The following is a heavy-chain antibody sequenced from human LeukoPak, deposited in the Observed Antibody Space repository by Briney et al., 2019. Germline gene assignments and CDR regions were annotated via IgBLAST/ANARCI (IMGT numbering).Heavy chain of an antibody. CDR3: ARADSSGYSLDENFDY. CDR1: GGTLNSYA. Sequence: SVKVSCKASGGTLNSYALNWVRQAPGQGLEWIGRIIPIFAIVNYAQNFQGRVTITADKSTNTAYMELSSLRFEDTAFYYCARADSSGYSLDENFDYWGQGTLVTVSS. D-gene: IGHD3-22*01. J-gene: IGHJ4*02. V-gene: IGHV1-69*04. CDR2: IIPIFAIV.